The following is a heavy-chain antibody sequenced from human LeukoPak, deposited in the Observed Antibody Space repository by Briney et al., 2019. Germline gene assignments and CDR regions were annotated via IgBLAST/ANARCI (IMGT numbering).Heavy chain of an antibody. J-gene: IGHJ4*02. CDR1: GFTFSSYG. D-gene: IGHD2-21*02. V-gene: IGHV3-33*06. CDR2: IWYDGSNK. Sequence: GRSLRLSCAASGFTFSSYGIHWVRQAPGKGLEWVAVIWYDGSNKYYADSVKGRFTISRDNSKNTLYLQMNSLRAEDTAVYYCAKPDAGDYYVSSSFDYWGQGTLVTVSS. CDR3: AKPDAGDYYVSSSFDY.